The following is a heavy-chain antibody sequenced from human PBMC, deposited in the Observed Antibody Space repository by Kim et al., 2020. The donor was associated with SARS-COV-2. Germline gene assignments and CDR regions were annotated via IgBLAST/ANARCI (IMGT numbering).Heavy chain of an antibody. J-gene: IGHJ4*02. D-gene: IGHD2-15*01. V-gene: IGHV1-3*01. CDR3: ARERGLYCSGGSCYYNRGYYYVDY. Sequence: ASVKVSCKASGYTFTSYAMHWVRQAPGQRLEWMGWINAGNGNTKYSQKFQGRVTITRDTSASTAYMELSSLRSEDTAVYYCARERGLYCSGGSCYYNRGYYYVDYWGQGTLVTVSS. CDR2: INAGNGNT. CDR1: GYTFTSYA.